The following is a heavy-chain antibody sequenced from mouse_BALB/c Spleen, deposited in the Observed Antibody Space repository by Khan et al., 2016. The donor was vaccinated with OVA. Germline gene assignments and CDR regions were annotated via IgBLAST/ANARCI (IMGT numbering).Heavy chain of an antibody. CDR3: ARDYWDVFAY. CDR1: GFNIKDTY. CDR2: IDPANGNT. V-gene: IGHV14-3*02. D-gene: IGHD4-1*01. J-gene: IGHJ3*01. Sequence: VQLQQSGAELVKPGASVKLSCTASGFNIKDTYMHWVKQRPEQGLEWIGRIDPANGNTKYDPKFQDKATITADTSSNTAYLPLSSLTSEDTAVYYCARDYWDVFAYWGQGTLVTVSA.